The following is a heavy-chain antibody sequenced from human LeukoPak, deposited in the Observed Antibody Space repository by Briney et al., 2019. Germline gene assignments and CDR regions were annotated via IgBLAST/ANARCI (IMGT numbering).Heavy chain of an antibody. CDR1: GDSVSSYY. CDR3: ARLAQKLERIAVAGTSEWRANWYFDL. Sequence: PSETLSLTCTVSGDSVSSYYWSWIRKPAGKGLEWIGRIYTSGSINYNPSLKSRVTMSVDTSKNQFSLRLTSVTAADTAVYYCARLAQKLERIAVAGTSEWRANWYFDLWGRGTLVTVSS. D-gene: IGHD6-19*01. CDR2: IYTSGSI. V-gene: IGHV4-4*07. J-gene: IGHJ2*01.